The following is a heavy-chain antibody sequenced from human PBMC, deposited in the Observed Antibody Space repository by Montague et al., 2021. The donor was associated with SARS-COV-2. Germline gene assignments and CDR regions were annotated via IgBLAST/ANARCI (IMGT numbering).Heavy chain of an antibody. D-gene: IGHD5-12*01. CDR2: IYTSGTT. V-gene: IGHV4-61*02. CDR3: ARAHSGSWGHLDN. J-gene: IGHJ4*02. Sequence: TLSLTCTVSGGSISSGSYYWSWIRPPAGKGLEGIGRIYTSGTTDYSFSLQSRVTISVDTSKNQFSLKLTSVTAADTAVYYCARAHSGSWGHLDNWGQGSLVTVS. CDR1: GGSISSGSYY.